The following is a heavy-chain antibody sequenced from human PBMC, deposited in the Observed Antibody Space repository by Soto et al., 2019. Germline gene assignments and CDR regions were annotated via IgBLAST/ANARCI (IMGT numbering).Heavy chain of an antibody. D-gene: IGHD3-9*01. CDR1: GFTFSSYA. J-gene: IGHJ4*02. CDR2: ISGSGGST. CDR3: AKHPLRYFDWLLYFDY. V-gene: IGHV3-23*01. Sequence: PGGSLRLSCAASGFTFSSYAMSWVRQAPGKGLEWVSAISGSGGSTYYADSVKGRFTISRDNSKNTLYLQMNSLRAEDTAVYYCAKHPLRYFDWLLYFDYWGQGTLVTVSS.